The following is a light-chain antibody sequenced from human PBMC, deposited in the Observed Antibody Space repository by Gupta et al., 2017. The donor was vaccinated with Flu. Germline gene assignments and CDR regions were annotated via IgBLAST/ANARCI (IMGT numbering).Light chain of an antibody. CDR3: QQYGSSPWT. CDR2: GAS. V-gene: IGKV3-20*01. J-gene: IGKJ1*01. CDR1: QSVSSSY. Sequence: DIVLTQSPGTLSLSQGERATLSCRASQSVSSSYLAWYQQKPGQAPRLLIYGASSRATGIPDRFSGSGSGTDFTLTISRREPEDFAVYYCQQYGSSPWTFGQGTKVEIK.